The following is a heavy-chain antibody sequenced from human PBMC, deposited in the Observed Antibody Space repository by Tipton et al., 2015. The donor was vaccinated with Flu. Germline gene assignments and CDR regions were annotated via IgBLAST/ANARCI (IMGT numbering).Heavy chain of an antibody. J-gene: IGHJ6*02. D-gene: IGHD1-1*01. Sequence: TLSLTCTVSGGSISTTIYYWGWVRQPPGKGLEWIGSIYYSGTTYYNPSLKSRVTISIDASKNRFPLDLTSLTAADTAVYYCARDLWNDRRAYYYYGVDVWGQGTTVTVPS. CDR2: IYYSGTT. CDR1: GGSISTTIYY. V-gene: IGHV4-39*06. CDR3: ARDLWNDRRAYYYYGVDV.